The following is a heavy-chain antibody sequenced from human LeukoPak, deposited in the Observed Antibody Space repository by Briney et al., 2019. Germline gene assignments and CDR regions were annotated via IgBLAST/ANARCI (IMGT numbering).Heavy chain of an antibody. Sequence: GGSLRLSCAASGFTFSGSAMHWVRQASGKGLEWVGRVRSKANSYATAYAASVKGRFTISRDDSKNTAYLQMNSLRTEDTAVYYCATLYGGQRADGYWGQGTLVTVSS. CDR3: ATLYGGQRADGY. CDR1: GFTFSGSA. CDR2: VRSKANSYAT. V-gene: IGHV3-73*01. J-gene: IGHJ4*02. D-gene: IGHD4-23*01.